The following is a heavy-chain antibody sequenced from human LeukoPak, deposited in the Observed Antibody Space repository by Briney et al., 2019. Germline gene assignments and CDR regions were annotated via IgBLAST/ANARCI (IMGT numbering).Heavy chain of an antibody. Sequence: GASVKVSCKASGYTFTGYYMHWVRQAPGQGLEWMGWINPNSGGTNYAQKFQGRVTMTRDTSISTAYMELSRLRSDDTAVYYCARDRGLGLPNWFTSWGQGTLVTVSS. CDR1: GYTFTGYY. CDR2: INPNSGGT. D-gene: IGHD2-15*01. J-gene: IGHJ5*01. V-gene: IGHV1-2*02. CDR3: ARDRGLGLPNWFTS.